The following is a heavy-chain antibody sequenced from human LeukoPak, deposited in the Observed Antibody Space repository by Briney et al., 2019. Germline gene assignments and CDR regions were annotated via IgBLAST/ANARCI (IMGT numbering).Heavy chain of an antibody. J-gene: IGHJ6*03. V-gene: IGHV4-4*07. D-gene: IGHD6-13*01. CDR1: GGSISGYY. Sequence: SGTLSLTCTVSGGSISGYYWSWIRQPPGKGLEWIGRIYTSGSTNYNPSLKSRVTMSVDTSKNQFSLKLSSVTAADTAVYYCARDAQADYYYYYMDVWGKGTTVTVSS. CDR3: ARDAQADYYYYYMDV. CDR2: IYTSGST.